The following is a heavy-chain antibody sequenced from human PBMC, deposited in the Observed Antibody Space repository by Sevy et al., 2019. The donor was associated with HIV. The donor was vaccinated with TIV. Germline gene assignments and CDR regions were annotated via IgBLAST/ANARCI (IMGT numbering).Heavy chain of an antibody. CDR3: ATTKDYYDSSAYPFDY. CDR1: GNTLTEFA. J-gene: IGHJ4*02. Sequence: VSVKVSCKVSGNTLTEFAMHWVRQAPGKGLEWMGTFDPEDDQTIYAQNFQDRVTMTEDTSTDTAFMELSDLRSDDTAVYYCATTKDYYDSSAYPFDYWGQGTLVTVSS. D-gene: IGHD3-22*01. V-gene: IGHV1-24*01. CDR2: FDPEDDQT.